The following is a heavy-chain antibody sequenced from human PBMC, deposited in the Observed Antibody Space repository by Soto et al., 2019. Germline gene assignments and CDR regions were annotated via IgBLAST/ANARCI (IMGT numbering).Heavy chain of an antibody. CDR2: ISWNSGSI. CDR1: GFTFDDYA. D-gene: IGHD5-12*01. Sequence: EVQLVESGGGLVQPGRSLRLSCAASGFTFDDYAMHWVRQAPGKGLEWVAGISWNSGSIAYADSVKGPFTISRDNTKISLYLQMIRLRAEDTAWYYCAKGGYNVPKHIDYWGQGTLVTVSS. J-gene: IGHJ4*02. CDR3: AKGGYNVPKHIDY. V-gene: IGHV3-9*01.